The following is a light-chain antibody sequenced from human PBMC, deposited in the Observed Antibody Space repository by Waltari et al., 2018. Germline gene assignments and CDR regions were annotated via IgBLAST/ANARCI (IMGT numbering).Light chain of an antibody. CDR1: QSVSSY. V-gene: IGKV3-11*01. J-gene: IGKJ3*01. CDR3: QQRSNWLAT. CDR2: DAS. Sequence: EIVLTPSPATLSLSPRARATLACRASQSVSSYLAWYQQKPGQAPRLLIYDASNRATGIPARFSGSGSGTDFTLTISSLEPEDFAVYYCQQRSNWLATFGPGTKVDIK.